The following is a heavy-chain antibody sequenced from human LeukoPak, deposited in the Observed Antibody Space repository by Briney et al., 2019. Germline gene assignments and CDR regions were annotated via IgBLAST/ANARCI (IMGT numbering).Heavy chain of an antibody. CDR3: AKDLWSGYYGAGGAFDM. Sequence: GGSLRLSCAASGFTFANYAMSWVRQAPGKGLEWVSAFSGSGGTTYYADSVKGRFTISRDNSKNTLYLEMSSLRAEDTAVYYCAKDLWSGYYGAGGAFDMWGQGTRVTVSS. CDR1: GFTFANYA. V-gene: IGHV3-23*01. D-gene: IGHD3-3*01. J-gene: IGHJ3*02. CDR2: FSGSGGTT.